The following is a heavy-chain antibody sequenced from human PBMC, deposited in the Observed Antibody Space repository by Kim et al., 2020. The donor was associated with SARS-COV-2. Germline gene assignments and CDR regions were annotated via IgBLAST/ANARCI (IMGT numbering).Heavy chain of an antibody. CDR2: INPDSGVT. CDR1: GYTFTTRY. J-gene: IGHJ4*02. V-gene: IGHV1-2*05. CDR3: ARGNTETIDY. Sequence: ASVKASCKTSGYTFTTRYLHWVRQAPGHGLEWMGRINPDSGVTDYAQRFQGRVTMTRDKSISTVYMELSSLKSDDTVVYYCARGNTETIDYWGQGTLVTVSS.